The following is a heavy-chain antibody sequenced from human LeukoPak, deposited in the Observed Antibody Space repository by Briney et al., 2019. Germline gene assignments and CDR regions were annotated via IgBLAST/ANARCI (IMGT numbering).Heavy chain of an antibody. Sequence: GGTLRLSCAASGFTFSSYGMSWVRQAPGKGLEWVSAISGSGGSTYYADSVKGRFTISRDNSKNTLYLQMNSLRAEDTAIYYCATINFRPYWGQGTLVTVSS. D-gene: IGHD1-1*01. V-gene: IGHV3-23*01. CDR3: ATINFRPY. CDR1: GFTFSSYG. J-gene: IGHJ4*02. CDR2: ISGSGGST.